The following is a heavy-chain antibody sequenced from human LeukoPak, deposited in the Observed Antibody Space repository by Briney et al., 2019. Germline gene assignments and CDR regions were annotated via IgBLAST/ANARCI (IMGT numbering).Heavy chain of an antibody. CDR1: GFRFSDYW. J-gene: IGHJ4*02. D-gene: IGHD4-11*01. CDR2: IKTDGSDR. V-gene: IGHV3-74*01. Sequence: GGSLRLTCVVSGFRFSDYWMHWVRKAPGKGLVWVSGIKTDGSDRRYADFVTGRFTISRDNAKNTLFLQMNSLRAEDTAVYYCIRDFLTVTTNDYWGQGTLVTVSS. CDR3: IRDFLTVTTNDY.